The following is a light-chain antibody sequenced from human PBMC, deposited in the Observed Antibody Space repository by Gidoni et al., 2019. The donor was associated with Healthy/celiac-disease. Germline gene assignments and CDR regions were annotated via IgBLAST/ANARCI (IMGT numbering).Light chain of an antibody. CDR1: QIVSSY. CDR3: QQRSNWPLT. CDR2: DAS. V-gene: IGKV3-11*01. J-gene: IGKJ4*01. Sequence: EIVLTQSPATLSLSPGERATLSCRASQIVSSYLAWDQQKPGQAPRLLIYDASNRATGIPARFSGSGSGTDFTLTISSLEPEAFAVYYCQQRSNWPLTFGGGTKVEIK.